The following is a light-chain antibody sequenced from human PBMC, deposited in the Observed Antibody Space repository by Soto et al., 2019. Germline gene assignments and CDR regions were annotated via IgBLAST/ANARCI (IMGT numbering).Light chain of an antibody. J-gene: IGKJ2*01. CDR2: GAS. CDR3: QQYNNWPYKYLYT. V-gene: IGKV3-15*01. CDR1: QSVSSN. Sequence: EIVMTQSPATLSVSPGERATLSCRASQSVSSNLAWYQQKPGQAPRLLIYGASTRATGIPARFSGSGSGTEFTLTISSLQSEDFAVYYCQQYNNWPYKYLYTFGQGTKLEIK.